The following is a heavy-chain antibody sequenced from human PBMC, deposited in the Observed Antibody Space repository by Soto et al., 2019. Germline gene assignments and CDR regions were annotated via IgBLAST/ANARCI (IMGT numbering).Heavy chain of an antibody. V-gene: IGHV4-4*07. CDR2: IFSSGST. J-gene: IGHJ4*02. D-gene: IGHD5-12*01. Sequence: SETLSLTCTVSGGSITTFYWSWVRQPAGKGLEWIGRIFSSGSTSFNSSLESRVAMSVDTSKNHFPLNLSSVTAADMAVYYCARELSYSAYNFAHGIQLWSFDFWGQGGLVTVS. CDR3: ARELSYSAYNFAHGIQLWSFDF. CDR1: GGSITTFY.